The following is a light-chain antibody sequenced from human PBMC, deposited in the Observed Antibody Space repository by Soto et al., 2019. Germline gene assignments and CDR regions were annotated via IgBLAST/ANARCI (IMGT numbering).Light chain of an antibody. Sequence: QSALTQPASVSGSPGQSIAISCTGTSSDVGGYNYVSWYQQHPGKAPKLMLYEVRNRPSGVSSHFSGSKSGSTASLTISGLQAEDEGDYYCSSSTTTSTLVFGTGTKLTVL. CDR1: SSDVGGYNY. CDR2: EVR. V-gene: IGLV2-14*01. CDR3: SSSTTTSTLV. J-gene: IGLJ1*01.